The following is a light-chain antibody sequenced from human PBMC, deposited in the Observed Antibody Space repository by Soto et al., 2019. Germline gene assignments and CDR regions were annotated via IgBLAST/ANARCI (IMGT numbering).Light chain of an antibody. CDR3: TSDAGTNNYV. CDR1: SSDVGAYDY. Sequence: QSALTQPPSASGSPGQSVTISCTGTSSDVGAYDYVSWHQQHPGKAPKVIIYGVNKRPSGVPDRFAGYMSGNTASVTVCVLHAEDEADYYCTSDAGTNNYVFGIGTKLTVL. CDR2: GVN. V-gene: IGLV2-8*01. J-gene: IGLJ1*01.